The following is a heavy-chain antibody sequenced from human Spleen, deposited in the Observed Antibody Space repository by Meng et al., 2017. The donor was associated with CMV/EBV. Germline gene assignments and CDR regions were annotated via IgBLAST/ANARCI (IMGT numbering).Heavy chain of an antibody. CDR2: FGGTGGGT. V-gene: IGHV3-23*01. CDR3: AKGTSFYLDS. Sequence: LSCTASGFTFSSSAMSWVRQAPGKGLEWVSSFGGTGGGTYYADSVKGRFTISRDNSKNTLYLQLNSLRAEDTAIYYCAKGTSFYLDSWGQGTLVTVSS. J-gene: IGHJ4*02. D-gene: IGHD1-7*01. CDR1: GFTFSSSA.